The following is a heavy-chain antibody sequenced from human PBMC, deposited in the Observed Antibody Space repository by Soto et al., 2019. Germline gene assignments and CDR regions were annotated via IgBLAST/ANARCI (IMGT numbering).Heavy chain of an antibody. J-gene: IGHJ6*02. CDR2: LSYLGTT. Sequence: SETLSLTCTVSNDSIRSGTYYWAWIRQPPGRGLEWMGSLSYLGTTDYNPSLKSRVTISKDTSKNQFSLKLGSVTAADTAVYYCASSSLYGMDVWGQGTTVTVSS. V-gene: IGHV4-39*01. CDR1: NDSIRSGTYY. CDR3: ASSSLYGMDV.